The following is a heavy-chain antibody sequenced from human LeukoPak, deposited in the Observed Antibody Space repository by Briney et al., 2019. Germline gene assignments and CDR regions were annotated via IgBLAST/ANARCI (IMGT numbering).Heavy chain of an antibody. Sequence: SETLSLTCTVSGGSISSYYWSWIRQPPGKGLEWIGYIYYSGSTNYNPSLKSRVTISVDTSKNQFSLKLSSVTAADTAVYYCARDGREQWLVNYFDYWGQGTLVTVSS. J-gene: IGHJ4*02. V-gene: IGHV4-59*01. CDR1: GGSISSYY. CDR3: ARDGREQWLVNYFDY. D-gene: IGHD6-19*01. CDR2: IYYSGST.